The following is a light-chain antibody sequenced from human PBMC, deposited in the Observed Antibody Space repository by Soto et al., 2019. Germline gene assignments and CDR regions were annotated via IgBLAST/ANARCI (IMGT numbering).Light chain of an antibody. CDR3: NSYTTSSTYV. CDR2: DVS. CDR1: SSDVGAYNY. V-gene: IGLV2-14*03. J-gene: IGLJ1*01. Sequence: QSALTQPASVSGSPGQSIAISCTGTSSDVGAYNYVSWYQQHPGKAPKLMIYDVSNRPSGVSNRFSGSKSGNTASLTISGLQAEDEADYYCNSYTTSSTYVFGTGPKVTVL.